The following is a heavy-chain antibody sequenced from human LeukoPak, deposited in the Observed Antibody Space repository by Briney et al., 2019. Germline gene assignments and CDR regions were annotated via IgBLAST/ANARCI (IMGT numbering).Heavy chain of an antibody. D-gene: IGHD5-12*01. Sequence: PGGSLRLSCAASGFTFSSYWMNWVRQAPGKGLEWVSYISSSSSTIYYADSVKGRFTISRDNAKNSLYLQMNSLRAEDTAVYYCARGGGYDSFDYWGQGTLVTVSS. J-gene: IGHJ4*02. CDR1: GFTFSSYW. CDR3: ARGGGYDSFDY. CDR2: ISSSSSTI. V-gene: IGHV3-48*01.